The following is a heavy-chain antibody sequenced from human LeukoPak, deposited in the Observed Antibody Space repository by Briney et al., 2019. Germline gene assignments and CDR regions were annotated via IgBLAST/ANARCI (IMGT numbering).Heavy chain of an antibody. V-gene: IGHV4-4*07. CDR1: GGSVSSYY. CDR3: ARDQGSTRITWFDP. Sequence: PSESLSLTCTDTGGSVSSYYWSWIRQPAGKGLEWIGRIYTSGSTNYNPSLKSRVTMSVDTSKNQFSLKLSSVTAADTAVYYCARDQGSTRITWFDPWGQGTLVTVSS. D-gene: IGHD2-2*01. CDR2: IYTSGST. J-gene: IGHJ5*02.